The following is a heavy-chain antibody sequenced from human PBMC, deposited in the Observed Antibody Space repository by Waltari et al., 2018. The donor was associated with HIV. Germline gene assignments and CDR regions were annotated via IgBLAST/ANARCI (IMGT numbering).Heavy chain of an antibody. CDR2: SNSDGSST. V-gene: IGHV3-74*01. CDR1: GFPFCSYL. CDR3: ARAGLRFLEWLPIDY. J-gene: IGHJ4*02. Sequence: EVQLVESGGGVVKPGGSMRLSWAASGFPFCSYLMPWVRQARGKGLVWVSRSNSDGSSTSYADSVKGRFTISRDNAKNTLYLQMNSLRVEDTAVYYCARAGLRFLEWLPIDYWGQGTLVTASS. D-gene: IGHD3-3*01.